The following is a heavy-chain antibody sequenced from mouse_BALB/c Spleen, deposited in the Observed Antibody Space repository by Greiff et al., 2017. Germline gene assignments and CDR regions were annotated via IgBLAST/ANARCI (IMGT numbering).Heavy chain of an antibody. CDR3: ARSSSGPYYFDY. V-gene: IGHV1-80*01. J-gene: IGHJ2*01. CDR1: GYAFSSYW. CDR2: IYPGDGDT. D-gene: IGHD3-1*01. Sequence: VKLQQSGAELVRPGSSVKISCKASGYAFSSYWMNWVKQRPGQGLEWIGQIYPGDGDTNYNGKFKGKATLTADKSSSTAYMQLSSLTSEDSAVYFCARSSSGPYYFDYWGQGTTLTVSS.